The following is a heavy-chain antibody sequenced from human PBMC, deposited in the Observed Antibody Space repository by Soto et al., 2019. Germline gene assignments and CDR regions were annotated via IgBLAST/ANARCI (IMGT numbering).Heavy chain of an antibody. CDR1: GGSFSGYY. Sequence: QVHLEQWGAGLLKPSETLSLTCAVYGGSFSGYYWSWIRQPPGKGLEWIGYIYYSGSTNYNPSLKSRVTISVDTSKNQFSLKLSSVTAADTAVYYCARGRITIFGVVNEDAFDIWGQGTMVTVSS. V-gene: IGHV4-34*11. CDR2: IYYSGST. J-gene: IGHJ3*02. CDR3: ARGRITIFGVVNEDAFDI. D-gene: IGHD3-3*01.